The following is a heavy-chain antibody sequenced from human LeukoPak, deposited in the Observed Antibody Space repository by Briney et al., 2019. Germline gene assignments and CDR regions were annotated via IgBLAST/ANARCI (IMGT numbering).Heavy chain of an antibody. CDR2: ISGDGGST. Sequence: GGSLRLSCAASGFTFDDYAMHWVRQAPGKGLEWVSLISGDGGSTYYADSVKGRFTISRDNSKNSLYLQMNSLRTEDTALYYWAKGDGYNLRYWGQGTLVTVSS. CDR1: GFTFDDYA. D-gene: IGHD5-24*01. CDR3: AKGDGYNLRY. V-gene: IGHV3-43*02. J-gene: IGHJ4*02.